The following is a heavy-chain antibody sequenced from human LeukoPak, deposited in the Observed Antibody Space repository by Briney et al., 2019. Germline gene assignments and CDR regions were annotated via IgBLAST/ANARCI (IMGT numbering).Heavy chain of an antibody. J-gene: IGHJ4*02. CDR2: ISAYNGNT. V-gene: IGHV1-18*01. Sequence: ASVKVTCKASGYTFTGYGISWVRQAPGQGLEWMGWISAYNGNTNYAQKLQGRVTMTTDTSTSTAYMELRSLRSDDTAVYYCARDFSSRNDYGDYPYDYWGQGTLVTVSS. D-gene: IGHD4-17*01. CDR1: GYTFTGYG. CDR3: ARDFSSRNDYGDYPYDY.